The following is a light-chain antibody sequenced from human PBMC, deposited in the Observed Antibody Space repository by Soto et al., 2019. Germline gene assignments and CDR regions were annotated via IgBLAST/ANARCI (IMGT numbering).Light chain of an antibody. CDR3: QQYGSSPLYP. V-gene: IGKV3-20*01. CDR2: GAS. Sequence: EIVLTQSPGTLSLSPGERATLSCRASQSVSSSYLAWYQQKPGQAPRLLIYGASSRATGVPDRFSGSGSGTDFTLTISRLEPEDFAVYYCQQYGSSPLYPFGQGTKLEIK. J-gene: IGKJ2*01. CDR1: QSVSSSY.